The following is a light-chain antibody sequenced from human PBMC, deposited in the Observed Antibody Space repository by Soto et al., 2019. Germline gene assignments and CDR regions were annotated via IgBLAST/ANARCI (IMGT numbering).Light chain of an antibody. CDR3: CSYVGSFTWV. CDR2: DVT. J-gene: IGLJ3*02. Sequence: QSALTQPRSVSGSPGQSVTISCTGTSSDVGAYDYVSWYQHRPATAPKLIIYDVTRRPSGVPDRFSGSKSGNTASLTISGLQAEDEADYYCCSYVGSFTWVFGGGTKLTVL. CDR1: SSDVGAYDY. V-gene: IGLV2-11*01.